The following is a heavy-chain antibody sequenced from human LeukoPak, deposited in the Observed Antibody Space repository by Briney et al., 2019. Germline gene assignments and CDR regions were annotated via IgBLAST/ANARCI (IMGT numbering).Heavy chain of an antibody. J-gene: IGHJ4*02. CDR3: ATQEVSAYPYYFDY. V-gene: IGHV4-39*01. Sequence: SETLSLTCTVSGGSICSSSYSWGWIRQPPGKGLEWIGTIYYSGSTYYNPSLKRRVTISVDTSKNQFSLKLTSVTAADTAVYYCATQEVSAYPYYFDYWGQGTLVTVSS. D-gene: IGHD3-3*01. CDR1: GGSICSSSYS. CDR2: IYYSGST.